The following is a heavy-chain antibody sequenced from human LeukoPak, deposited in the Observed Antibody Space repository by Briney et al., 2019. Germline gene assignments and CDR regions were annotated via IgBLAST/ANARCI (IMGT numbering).Heavy chain of an antibody. V-gene: IGHV4-59*01. CDR1: GGSISSYY. D-gene: IGHD4-11*01. CDR2: IYYSGST. Sequence: PSETLSLTCTVSGGSISSYYWSWIRQPPGKGLEWIGYIYYSGSTNYNPSLKSRVTISIDTSKNQFSLKLISVTAADTAVYYCARYSNNVDYFDSWGQGTLVTVSS. CDR3: ARYSNNVDYFDS. J-gene: IGHJ4*02.